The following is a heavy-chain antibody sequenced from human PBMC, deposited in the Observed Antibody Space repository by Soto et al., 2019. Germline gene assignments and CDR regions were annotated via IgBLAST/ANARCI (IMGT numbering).Heavy chain of an antibody. J-gene: IGHJ5*02. D-gene: IGHD6-6*01. CDR1: GGSISSGGYS. CDR2: IYHSGST. Sequence: QLQLQESGSGLVKPSQTLSLTCAVSGGSISSGGYSWSWIRQPPGKGLEWIGYIYHSGSTYYNPSLKSRVTISVDRSKNQFSLKLRSVTAADTAVYYCAGGIAARPLGSCGQGTLVTVSS. V-gene: IGHV4-30-2*01. CDR3: AGGIAARPLGS.